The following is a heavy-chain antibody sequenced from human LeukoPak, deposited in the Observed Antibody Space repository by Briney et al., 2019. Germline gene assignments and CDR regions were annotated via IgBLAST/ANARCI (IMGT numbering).Heavy chain of an antibody. V-gene: IGHV4-59*01. J-gene: IGHJ4*02. CDR2: IYYSGST. D-gene: IGHD3-10*01. CDR1: GGSISSYY. Sequence: PSETLSLTCSVSGGSISSYYWSWIRQPPGKGLEWIGYIYYSGSTNYNPSLKSRVTISVGTSKNQFALKLSSVTAADTAVYYCARVHSSMYYYGSGSYPYFDYWGQGSLVTVSS. CDR3: ARVHSSMYYYGSGSYPYFDY.